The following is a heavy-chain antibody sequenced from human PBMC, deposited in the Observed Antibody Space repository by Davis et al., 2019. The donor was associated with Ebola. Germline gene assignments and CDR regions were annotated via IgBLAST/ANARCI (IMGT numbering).Heavy chain of an antibody. Sequence: ESLKISCAASGFTFSSYSMNWVRQAPGKGLEWIGYIYYSGSTNYNPSLKSRVTISVDTSKNQFSLKLSSVTAADTAVYYCARQWVYYFDYWGQGTLVTVSS. V-gene: IGHV4-59*08. CDR2: IYYSGST. CDR3: ARQWVYYFDY. CDR1: GFTFSSYS. D-gene: IGHD1-26*01. J-gene: IGHJ4*02.